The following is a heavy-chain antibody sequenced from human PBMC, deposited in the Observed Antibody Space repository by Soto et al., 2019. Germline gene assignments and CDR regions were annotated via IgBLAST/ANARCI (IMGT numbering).Heavy chain of an antibody. CDR3: GTDQWGGAFDL. Sequence: GSLILACTTSDFTISPYWMTWVRQTPGQGLEFVANIKEDGSVTNYVDPVKGRFTISRDNAKNSLYLQMNSLRAEDTAVYYCGTDQWGGAFDLWGRGTKVTV. CDR2: IKEDGSVT. V-gene: IGHV3-7*01. J-gene: IGHJ3*01. CDR1: DFTISPYW. D-gene: IGHD3-10*01.